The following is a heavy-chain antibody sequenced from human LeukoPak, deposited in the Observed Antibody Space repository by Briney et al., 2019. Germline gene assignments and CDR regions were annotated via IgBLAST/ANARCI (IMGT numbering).Heavy chain of an antibody. V-gene: IGHV4-30-2*01. CDR3: AREGIAARRFDY. CDR2: IYHSGST. Sequence: TLSLTCSVSGGSISSGVYYGRWIRQPPGKGLEWIGYIYHSGSTYYNPSLKSRVTISVDRSKNQFSLKLSSVTAADTAVYYCAREGIAARRFDYWGQGTLVTVSS. J-gene: IGHJ4*02. D-gene: IGHD6-13*01. CDR1: GGSISSGVYY.